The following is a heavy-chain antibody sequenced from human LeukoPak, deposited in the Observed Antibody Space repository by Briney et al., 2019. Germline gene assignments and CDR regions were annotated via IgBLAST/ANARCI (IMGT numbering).Heavy chain of an antibody. Sequence: PGGSLRLSCAASGFIFSSYTMNWVRQAPGKGLEWVSSISITSDYIYYPDSMKGRFTISRDNAKNSPYLQMNSLRAEDTAVYYCARARSSGSHRVVNAFDVWGQGTMVTVSS. D-gene: IGHD1-26*01. CDR1: GFIFSSYT. CDR3: ARARSSGSHRVVNAFDV. J-gene: IGHJ3*01. CDR2: ISITSDYI. V-gene: IGHV3-21*01.